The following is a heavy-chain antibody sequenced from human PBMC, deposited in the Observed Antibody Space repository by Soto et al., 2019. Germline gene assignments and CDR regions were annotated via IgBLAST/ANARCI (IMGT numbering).Heavy chain of an antibody. D-gene: IGHD2-8*01. V-gene: IGHV1-69*01. J-gene: IGHJ6*02. CDR2: VSPLLGTA. CDR3: ARVHIVLMRNVLSHNGMDV. CDR1: GGSFSSYP. Sequence: QVQLVQSGAEVKKPGSSVKVSCKASGGSFSSYPISWVRQAPGQGLEWMGGVSPLLGTANYAQKFQGRVTITADASTSTAYMELSSLRSEDTAVYYCARVHIVLMRNVLSHNGMDVWGQGTTVTVSS.